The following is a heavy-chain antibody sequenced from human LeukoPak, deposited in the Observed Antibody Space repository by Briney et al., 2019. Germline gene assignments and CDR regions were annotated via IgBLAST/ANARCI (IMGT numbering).Heavy chain of an antibody. V-gene: IGHV3-23*01. D-gene: IGHD1-26*01. CDR1: GFTFSNYV. CDR3: AKGRSGSYYWFDT. CDR2: IYSTGGST. J-gene: IGHJ5*02. Sequence: GGSLRLSCAASGFTFSNYVMGWVRQAPGKGLEWVSGIYSTGGSTYYADSVKGRFTISGDNPKNTLSLQMNSLRGEDTAVYYCAKGRSGSYYWFDTWGQGTLVTVSS.